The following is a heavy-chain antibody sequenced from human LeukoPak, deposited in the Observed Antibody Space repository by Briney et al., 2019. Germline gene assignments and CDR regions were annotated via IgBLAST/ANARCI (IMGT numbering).Heavy chain of an antibody. D-gene: IGHD3-22*01. J-gene: IGHJ3*02. Sequence: GGSLRLSCAASGFTFSSYSMNWVRQAPGKGLEWVSFISSSSSYIHYADSVKGRFTISRDNAKNSLYLQMNSLRAEDTAVYYCARHRLPRVYYDSSGYYHAAFDIWGQGTMVTVSS. CDR2: ISSSSSYI. CDR1: GFTFSSYS. V-gene: IGHV3-21*04. CDR3: ARHRLPRVYYDSSGYYHAAFDI.